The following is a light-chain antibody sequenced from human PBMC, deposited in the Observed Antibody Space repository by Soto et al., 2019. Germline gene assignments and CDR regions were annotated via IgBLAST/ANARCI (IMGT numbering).Light chain of an antibody. Sequence: EIVLTQSPSTLSLSPGERATLSCGASQSVSSYLAWYQQKPGQAPRLLIYDASNRATGIPARFSGSGSGTDFTLTISSLEPEDFAVYYCQQFSSYPLTFGGGTKVDIK. J-gene: IGKJ4*01. V-gene: IGKV3-11*01. CDR3: QQFSSYPLT. CDR2: DAS. CDR1: QSVSSY.